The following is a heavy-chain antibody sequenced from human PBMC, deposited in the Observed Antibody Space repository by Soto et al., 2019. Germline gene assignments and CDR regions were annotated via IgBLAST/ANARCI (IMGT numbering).Heavy chain of an antibody. Sequence: QLVESGGGLVQPGGSLRLSCAGSGFFFSGYWMSWVRQAPRKGLEWVANVNPDGGESYYVDSVRGRFFVSRDNAKNSLYLQMNSLEAEDTAVYYCARGRGWLDPWGQGTLVTVSS. CDR2: VNPDGGES. CDR3: ARGRGWLDP. CDR1: GFFFSGYW. V-gene: IGHV3-7*01. J-gene: IGHJ5*02.